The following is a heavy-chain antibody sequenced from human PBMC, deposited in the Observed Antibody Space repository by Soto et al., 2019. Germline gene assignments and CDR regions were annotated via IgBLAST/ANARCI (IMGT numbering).Heavy chain of an antibody. CDR1: GVTFSSYA. Sequence: ASVKVSCKASGVTFSSYAISWVRQAPGQGLEWMGGIIPIFGTANYAQKFQGRVTITADESTSTAYMELSSLRSEDTAVYYCASSTYYDFWSGSPKPNWFDPWGQGTLVTVSS. D-gene: IGHD3-3*01. J-gene: IGHJ5*02. CDR3: ASSTYYDFWSGSPKPNWFDP. V-gene: IGHV1-69*13. CDR2: IIPIFGTA.